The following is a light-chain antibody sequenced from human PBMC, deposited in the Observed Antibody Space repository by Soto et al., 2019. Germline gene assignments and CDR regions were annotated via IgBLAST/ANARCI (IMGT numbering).Light chain of an antibody. CDR1: QDISNY. CDR2: DAS. CDR3: QQYDNPYT. J-gene: IGKJ5*01. Sequence: DIQMTQSPSSLSASVGDRVTITCQASQDISNYLNWYQQKPGKAPKLLIYDASNLETGVPSRFSGSGSGTDFTFTIISVQPEDIATYYCQQYDNPYTFGQGTQLEIK. V-gene: IGKV1-33*01.